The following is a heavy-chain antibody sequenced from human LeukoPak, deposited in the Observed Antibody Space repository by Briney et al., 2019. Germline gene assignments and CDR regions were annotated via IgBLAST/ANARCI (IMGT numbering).Heavy chain of an antibody. J-gene: IGHJ4*02. Sequence: GGSLRLSCVVSGFTVSSNYMSWVRQAPGKGLEWVSVIYSGGSTYYADSVKGRLTISRDNSKNTLYLQMNSLRVEDTAVYYCARGLGYCSTTTCLLPFDYWGQGTLVTVSS. V-gene: IGHV3-53*01. CDR1: GFTVSSNY. CDR2: IYSGGST. D-gene: IGHD2-2*01. CDR3: ARGLGYCSTTTCLLPFDY.